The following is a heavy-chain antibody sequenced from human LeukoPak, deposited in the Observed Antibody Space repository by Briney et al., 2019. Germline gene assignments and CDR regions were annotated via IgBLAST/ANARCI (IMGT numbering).Heavy chain of an antibody. J-gene: IGHJ4*02. D-gene: IGHD5-18*01. CDR3: ARGRFQLWPHYYFDY. CDR1: GGSISAYY. Sequence: SETLSLTCTVSGGSISAYYWTWIRQPPGKGLEWIGDIYYSGSTNYNPSLKSRVTISVDTSKNQFSLKLSSVTAADTAVYYCARGRFQLWPHYYFDYWGQGTLVTVSS. V-gene: IGHV4-59*01. CDR2: IYYSGST.